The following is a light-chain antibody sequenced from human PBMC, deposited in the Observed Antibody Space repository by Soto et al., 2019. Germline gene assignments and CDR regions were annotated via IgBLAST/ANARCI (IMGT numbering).Light chain of an antibody. CDR2: HAS. CDR1: QRVTSN. J-gene: IGKJ2*01. CDR3: QHYFTCPYT. Sequence: EIVMTQSPATLSVSPGDRATLSCRASQRVTSNLAWYQQKPGKAPRLLIYHASTMATGIPARFSGSGSGTEFTLTISNLQSEDFAIYYCQHYFTCPYTFGQGTKLEIK. V-gene: IGKV3-15*01.